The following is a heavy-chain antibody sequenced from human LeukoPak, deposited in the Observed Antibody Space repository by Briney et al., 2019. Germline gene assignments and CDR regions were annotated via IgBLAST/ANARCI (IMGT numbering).Heavy chain of an antibody. Sequence: PSETLSLTCTVSGGSISSGSYYWSWIRQPAGKGLEWIGRIYTSGSTNYNPSLKSRVTISVDTSKNQFSLKLSSVTAADTAVYYCARVHSFDYVWGSFDAFDIWGQGTMVTVSS. J-gene: IGHJ3*02. CDR1: GGSISSGSYY. CDR2: IYTSGST. D-gene: IGHD3-16*01. V-gene: IGHV4-61*02. CDR3: ARVHSFDYVWGSFDAFDI.